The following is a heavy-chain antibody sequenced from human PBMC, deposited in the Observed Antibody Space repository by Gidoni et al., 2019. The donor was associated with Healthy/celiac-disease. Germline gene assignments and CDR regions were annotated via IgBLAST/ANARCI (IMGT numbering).Heavy chain of an antibody. D-gene: IGHD7-27*01. CDR1: GFTFSSYW. CDR3: ARAPLGFDY. Sequence: SCAAYGFTFSSYWMSWVRQAPGKGLEWVANIKQDGSEKYYVDSVKGRFTISRDNAKNSLYLQMNSLRAEDTAVYYCARAPLGFDYWGQGTLVTVSS. V-gene: IGHV3-7*03. CDR2: IKQDGSEK. J-gene: IGHJ4*02.